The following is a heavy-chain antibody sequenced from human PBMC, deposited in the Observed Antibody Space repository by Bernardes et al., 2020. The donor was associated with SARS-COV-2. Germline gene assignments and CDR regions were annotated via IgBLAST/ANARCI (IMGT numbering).Heavy chain of an antibody. CDR2: ISAYNGNT. CDR3: ARAAYYALLWFGESSRDYYYGMDV. D-gene: IGHD3-10*01. Sequence: ASVKVSCKASGYTFTSYGISWVRQAPGQGLEWMGWISAYNGNTNYAQKLQGRVTMTTDTSTSTAYMELRSLRSDDTAVYYCARAAYYALLWFGESSRDYYYGMDVWGQGTTVTVSS. V-gene: IGHV1-18*01. J-gene: IGHJ6*02. CDR1: GYTFTSYG.